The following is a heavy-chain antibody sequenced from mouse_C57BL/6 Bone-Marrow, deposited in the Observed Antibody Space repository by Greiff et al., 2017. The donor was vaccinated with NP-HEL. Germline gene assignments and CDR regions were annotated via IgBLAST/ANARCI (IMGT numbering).Heavy chain of an antibody. V-gene: IGHV1-72*01. D-gene: IGHD4-1*02. Sequence: QVQLQQPGAELVKPGASVKLSCKASGYTFTSYWMHWVKQRPGRGLEWIGRIDPNSGGTKYNEKFKSKATLTVDKPSSTAYMHLSSLTSEDAAVYYCARFIATGTGDYWGQGTTLTVSS. CDR3: ARFIATGTGDY. J-gene: IGHJ2*01. CDR1: GYTFTSYW. CDR2: IDPNSGGT.